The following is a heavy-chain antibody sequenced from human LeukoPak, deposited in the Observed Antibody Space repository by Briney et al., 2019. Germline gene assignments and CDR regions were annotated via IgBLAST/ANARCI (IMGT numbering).Heavy chain of an antibody. CDR2: INHSGST. J-gene: IGHJ4*02. D-gene: IGHD2-15*01. CDR1: GGSFSGYY. V-gene: IGHV4-34*01. CDR3: ARGVYCSGGSCYLPFDY. Sequence: SETLSLTCAVYGGSFSGYYWSWIRQPPGKGLEWIGEINHSGSTNYNPSLKSRVTISVDTSKNQFSLKLSSVTAADTAVYYCARGVYCSGGSCYLPFDYWGQGTLVTVSS.